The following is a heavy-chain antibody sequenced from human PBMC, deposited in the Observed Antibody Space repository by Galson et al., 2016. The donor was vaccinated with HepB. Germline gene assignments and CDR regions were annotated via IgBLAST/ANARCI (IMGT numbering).Heavy chain of an antibody. V-gene: IGHV3-30*18. CDR2: ISYDGSKK. Sequence: SLRLSCAASGFTFSSYGMNWVRQAPGKGLEWVAVISYDGSKKYYADYAKGRFTISRDNSKNTLYLQMNSLRAEDTAVYYCAKNDILIGYSAFDYWGQGTLVTVSS. CDR1: GFTFSSYG. CDR3: AKNDILIGYSAFDY. D-gene: IGHD3-9*01. J-gene: IGHJ4*02.